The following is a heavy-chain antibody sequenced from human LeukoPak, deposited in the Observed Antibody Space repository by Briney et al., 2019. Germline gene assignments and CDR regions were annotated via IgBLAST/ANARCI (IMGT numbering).Heavy chain of an antibody. Sequence: GGSLRLSCAASGFTFSSYSMNWVRQAPGKGLEWVSYISGSSGSIYYADSVRGRFTISRDNARNSLSLQMNSLRAEDTAVYYCARVDYGGFNFDYWGQGTLVTVST. J-gene: IGHJ4*02. CDR1: GFTFSSYS. V-gene: IGHV3-48*01. CDR2: ISGSSGSI. CDR3: ARVDYGGFNFDY. D-gene: IGHD4-23*01.